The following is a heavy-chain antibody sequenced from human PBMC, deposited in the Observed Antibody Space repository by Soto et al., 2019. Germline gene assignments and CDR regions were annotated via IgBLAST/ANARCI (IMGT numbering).Heavy chain of an antibody. Sequence: QVQLVQSGAEVKKPGASVKVACKTSGYSFTSNALTWVRQAPGRGREWMGWSSTYSGDPNYAQKFQGRVTMTTDTATNTAYMELRNLRSADTAVYYCARVWGSYQAPSGGAGFDPWGQGTLVTVSS. CDR3: ARVWGSYQAPSGGAGFDP. J-gene: IGHJ5*02. D-gene: IGHD3-16*02. CDR2: SSTYSGDP. V-gene: IGHV1-18*04. CDR1: GYSFTSNA.